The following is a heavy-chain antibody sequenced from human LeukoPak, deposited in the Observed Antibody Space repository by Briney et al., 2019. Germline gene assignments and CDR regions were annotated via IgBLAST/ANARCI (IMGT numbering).Heavy chain of an antibody. Sequence: ASVKVSCKAPGYTFTSYDINWVRQATGQGLEWMGWMNPNSGNTGYAQKFQGRVTMTRNTSISTAYMELSSLRSEDTAVYYCARGAVRGVIGYYYYGMDVWGQGTTVTVSS. CDR2: MNPNSGNT. D-gene: IGHD3-10*01. CDR3: ARGAVRGVIGYYYYGMDV. J-gene: IGHJ6*02. V-gene: IGHV1-8*01. CDR1: GYTFTSYD.